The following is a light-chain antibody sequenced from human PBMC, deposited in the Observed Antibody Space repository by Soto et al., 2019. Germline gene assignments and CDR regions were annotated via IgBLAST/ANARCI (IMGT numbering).Light chain of an antibody. CDR2: GAS. CDR1: QSVSSKF. CDR3: QQYGGSPPFT. V-gene: IGKV3-20*01. J-gene: IGKJ2*01. Sequence: EILLTQSPDTLSLSPGERATLSCRTSQSVSSKFLAWYQQKPGQAPRLLIYGASTRATGIPDRFSGSGSGTDFTLTISRLEPEDFAVYYCQQYGGSPPFTFGQGTKLEI.